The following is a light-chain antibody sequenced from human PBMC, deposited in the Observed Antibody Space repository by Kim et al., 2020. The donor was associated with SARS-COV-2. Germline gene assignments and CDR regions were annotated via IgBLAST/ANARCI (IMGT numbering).Light chain of an antibody. V-gene: IGKV1-39*01. Sequence: DIQMTQSPSSLSAFVGDRVTITCRAGQPINRYLNWYQQKPGKAPEVLIYAASTLHSRVPSRFSGSGSGTDFTLTISNLQPEDSATYYCQQSFASFGGGTKVDIK. CDR1: QPINRY. CDR3: QQSFAS. J-gene: IGKJ4*01. CDR2: AAS.